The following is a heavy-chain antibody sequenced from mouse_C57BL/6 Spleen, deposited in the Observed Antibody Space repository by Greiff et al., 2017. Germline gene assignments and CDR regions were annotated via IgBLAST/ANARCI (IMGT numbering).Heavy chain of an antibody. CDR2: IWSGGST. Sequence: VMLVESGPGLVQPSQSLSITCTVSGFSLTSYGVHWVRQSPGKGLEWLGVIWSGGSTDYNAAFISRLSISKDNSKSQVFFKMNSLQADDKAIYYCARRGTVVAENAMDYWGQGTSVTVSS. D-gene: IGHD1-1*01. V-gene: IGHV2-2*01. J-gene: IGHJ4*01. CDR1: GFSLTSYG. CDR3: ARRGTVVAENAMDY.